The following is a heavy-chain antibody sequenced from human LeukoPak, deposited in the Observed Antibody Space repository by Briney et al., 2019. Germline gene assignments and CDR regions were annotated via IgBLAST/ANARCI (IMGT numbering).Heavy chain of an antibody. CDR2: INHSGST. CDR3: ARLYGNYQNYFDY. CDR1: GGSFSGYY. D-gene: IGHD1-7*01. Sequence: SETLSLTCAVYGGSFSGYYWSWIRRPPGKGLEWIGEINHSGSTNYNPSLKSRVTISVDTSKNQFSLKLSSVTAADTAVYYCARLYGNYQNYFDYWGQGTLVTVSS. J-gene: IGHJ4*02. V-gene: IGHV4-34*01.